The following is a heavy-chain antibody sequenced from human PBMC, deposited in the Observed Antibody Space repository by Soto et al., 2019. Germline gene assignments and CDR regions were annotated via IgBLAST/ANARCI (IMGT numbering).Heavy chain of an antibody. CDR1: GFSLTTDRVG. D-gene: IGHD1-26*01. CDR3: AHAYGGRSLF. V-gene: IGHV2-5*02. J-gene: IGHJ4*02. Sequence: QITLKESGPTLVKPTQTLTLTCTFSGFSLTTDRVGVGWIRQPPGEALEWLAVIYWDDSKTYRPSLESRLTVTKDTSKRQVALTTTNMDSLDTATYYCAHAYGGRSLFWGEGTLVTVSS. CDR2: IYWDDSK.